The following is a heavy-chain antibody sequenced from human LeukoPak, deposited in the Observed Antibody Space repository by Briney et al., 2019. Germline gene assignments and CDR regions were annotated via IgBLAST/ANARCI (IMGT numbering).Heavy chain of an antibody. D-gene: IGHD6-19*01. Sequence: GGTLTLSCAVSGFIFSNYGMIWVRQTPGKGLEWVSTISGAYSTYYADSVKGRFIISRDNSKNTLYLQMNSLRVEDTAVYYCTKTGSGWYGEYWGQGTLVTVSS. CDR2: ISGAYST. CDR1: GFIFSNYG. J-gene: IGHJ4*02. V-gene: IGHV3-23*01. CDR3: TKTGSGWYGEY.